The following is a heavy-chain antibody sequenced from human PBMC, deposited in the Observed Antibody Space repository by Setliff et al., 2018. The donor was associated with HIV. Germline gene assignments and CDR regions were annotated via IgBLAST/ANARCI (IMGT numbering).Heavy chain of an antibody. CDR1: GGSFSSGSYS. J-gene: IGHJ4*02. D-gene: IGHD3-3*01. Sequence: SETLSLTCAVSGGSFSSGSYSWSWIRQPPGKGLEWIGYMYYSGNTNYNPSLKSRVTISVDTSKSQFSLKLNSVTAADTAVYYCARDQSDWFYWGQGTLVTVSS. CDR2: MYYSGNT. V-gene: IGHV4-61*01. CDR3: ARDQSDWFY.